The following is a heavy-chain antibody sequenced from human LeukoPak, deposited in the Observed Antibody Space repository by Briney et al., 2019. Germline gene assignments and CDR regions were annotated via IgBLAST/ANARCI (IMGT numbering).Heavy chain of an antibody. V-gene: IGHV4-39*07. Sequence: KPSETLSLTCTVSGGSISSSSYYWGWIRQPPGKGLEWIGSIYYSGSTYYNPSLKSRVTISVDTSKNQFSLKLSSVTAADTAVYYCARSVDIVATISGLSFYFDYWGQGTLVTVSS. D-gene: IGHD5-12*01. CDR3: ARSVDIVATISGLSFYFDY. CDR1: GGSISSSSYY. J-gene: IGHJ4*02. CDR2: IYYSGST.